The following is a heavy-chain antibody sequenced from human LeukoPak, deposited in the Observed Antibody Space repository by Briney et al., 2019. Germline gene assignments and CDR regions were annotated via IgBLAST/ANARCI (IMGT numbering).Heavy chain of an antibody. V-gene: IGHV1-69*13. Sequence: SVKVSCKASGGTFSSYAISWVRQAPGQGLEWMGGIIPIFGTANYAQKFQGRVTITADESTSTAYMELSRPRSEDTAVYYCAREGRVSSGWYEYWGQGTLVTVSS. D-gene: IGHD6-19*01. J-gene: IGHJ4*02. CDR2: IIPIFGTA. CDR1: GGTFSSYA. CDR3: AREGRVSSGWYEY.